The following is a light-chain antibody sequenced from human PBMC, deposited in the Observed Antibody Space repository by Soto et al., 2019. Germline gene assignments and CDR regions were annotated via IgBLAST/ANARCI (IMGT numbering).Light chain of an antibody. V-gene: IGKV3-20*01. J-gene: IGKJ5*01. CDR2: GAS. CDR1: QSISINY. Sequence: EIVLTQSPGTLSLSPGERATLSCRASQSISINYLAWYQQTPGQAPRLLIYGASHRATGIPDRFSGSGSGTDFTLTISRLEPEDFAVYYCQQFGGSPPITFGQGTRLDIK. CDR3: QQFGGSPPIT.